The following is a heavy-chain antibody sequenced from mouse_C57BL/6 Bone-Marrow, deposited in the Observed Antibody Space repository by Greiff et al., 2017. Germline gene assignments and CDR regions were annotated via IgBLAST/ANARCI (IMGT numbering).Heavy chain of an antibody. CDR1: GYTFTSYT. D-gene: IGHD1-1*01. CDR3: ARGPLIYYYGSSISWFAY. Sequence: QVQLQQSGAELARPGASVKMSCKASGYTFTSYTMHWVKQRPGQGLEWIGYINPSSGYTKYNQKFKDKAPLTADKSSSTAYMQLSSLTSEDSAVYYCARGPLIYYYGSSISWFAYWGQVTLVTGSA. V-gene: IGHV1-4*01. CDR2: INPSSGYT. J-gene: IGHJ3*01.